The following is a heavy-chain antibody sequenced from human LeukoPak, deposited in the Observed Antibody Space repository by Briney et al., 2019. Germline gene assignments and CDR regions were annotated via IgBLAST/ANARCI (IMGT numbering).Heavy chain of an antibody. CDR1: GFTFSSYW. V-gene: IGHV4-59*01. D-gene: IGHD1/OR15-1a*01. CDR3: AKWHEQLLAFDS. J-gene: IGHJ4*02. CDR2: IHHTGKN. Sequence: GSLRLSCAASGFTFSSYWMTWVRQAPGKGLEWIGYIHHTGKNRYNPSLQSRVTMSVDTSKSEFSLRLSSVTAADTAVYYCAKWHEQLLAFDSWGQGTLIIVSS.